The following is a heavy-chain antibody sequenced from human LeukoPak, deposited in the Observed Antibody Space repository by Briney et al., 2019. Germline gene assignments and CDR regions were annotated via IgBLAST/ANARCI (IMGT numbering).Heavy chain of an antibody. CDR3: ATADSSGYYLDY. CDR2: FDPEDGET. Sequence: ASVKVSCKVSGYTLTELSMHWVRQAPGKALEWMGGFDPEDGETIYAQKFQGRVTMTEDTSTDTAYMELSSLRSEDTAVYYCATADSSGYYLDYWGQGTLVTVSS. CDR1: GYTLTELS. D-gene: IGHD3-22*01. V-gene: IGHV1-24*01. J-gene: IGHJ4*02.